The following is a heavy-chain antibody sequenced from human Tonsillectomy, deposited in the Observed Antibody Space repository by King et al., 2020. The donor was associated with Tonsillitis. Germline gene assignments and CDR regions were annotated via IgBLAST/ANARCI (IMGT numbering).Heavy chain of an antibody. J-gene: IGHJ6*02. Sequence: VQLVESGGGLVQPGRSLRLSCAASGFTFEDYAMHWVRQAPGKGLEWGSGLTWNSGSIGYAVSVKGRFTISRDNAKNSLYLEMNSLRAEDTAFYFCAKDLARGFYYGMDVWGQGTTVTVSS. CDR2: LTWNSGSI. CDR1: GFTFEDYA. V-gene: IGHV3-9*01. CDR3: AKDLARGFYYGMDV.